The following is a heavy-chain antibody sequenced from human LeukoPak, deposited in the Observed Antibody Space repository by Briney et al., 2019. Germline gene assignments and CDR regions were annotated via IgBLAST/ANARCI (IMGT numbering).Heavy chain of an antibody. J-gene: IGHJ4*02. CDR1: GFTFSSYS. CDR2: ISGSGGST. D-gene: IGHD3-16*02. CDR3: AKTCYRGRWLLDC. V-gene: IGHV3-23*01. Sequence: GGSLRLSRAASGFTFSSYSMSWVRQAPGQGLEWVSTISGSGGSTYYADSVKGRFTNSRDNSKNTLYVQMNSLRAEDTAVFYCAKTCYRGRWLLDCWGQGTLVTVSS.